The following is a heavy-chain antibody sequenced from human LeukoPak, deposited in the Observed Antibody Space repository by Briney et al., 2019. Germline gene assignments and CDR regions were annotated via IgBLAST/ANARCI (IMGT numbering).Heavy chain of an antibody. CDR1: GITVSNNY. CDR2: MYVGGRT. V-gene: IGHV3-53*01. Sequence: GGSLRLSCAASGITVSNNYMSWVRQAPGKGLDWVSVMYVGGRTFYADSVQGRFTISRDNSKNTLYLQMNSLRVEDTAVYYCAREGHLGKYFDLWGRGTQVAVSS. D-gene: IGHD3-16*01. CDR3: AREGHLGKYFDL. J-gene: IGHJ2*01.